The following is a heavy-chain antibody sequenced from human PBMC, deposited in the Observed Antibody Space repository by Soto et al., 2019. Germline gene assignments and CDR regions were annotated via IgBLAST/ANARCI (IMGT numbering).Heavy chain of an antibody. CDR3: ARTRKGSGSDYYYHYGMDV. D-gene: IGHD3-3*01. CDR1: GGSFSDYY. J-gene: IGHJ6*04. CDR2: INHSGST. V-gene: IGHV4-34*01. Sequence: SETLSLTCSVYGGSFSDYYWSWIRQPPGKGLEWIGEINHSGSTNYNPSLKSRVTISVHTSKNQFSLKLSSVTAADTAVYYCARTRKGSGSDYYYHYGMDVWGKGTTVTVSS.